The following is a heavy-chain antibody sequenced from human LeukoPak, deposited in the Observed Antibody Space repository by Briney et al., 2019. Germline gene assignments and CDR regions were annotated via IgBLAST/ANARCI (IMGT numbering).Heavy chain of an antibody. CDR2: IKQDGSEK. J-gene: IGHJ4*02. D-gene: IGHD6-19*01. V-gene: IGHV3-7*03. CDR3: AKAIAVAAHFDY. CDR1: GFTFITYW. Sequence: GGSLRLSCAASGFTFITYWMSWVRQAPGKGLEWVANIKQDGSEKYYVDSVKGRFTISRDNAKNSLYLQMNSLRAEDTAVYYCAKAIAVAAHFDYWGQGTLVTVSS.